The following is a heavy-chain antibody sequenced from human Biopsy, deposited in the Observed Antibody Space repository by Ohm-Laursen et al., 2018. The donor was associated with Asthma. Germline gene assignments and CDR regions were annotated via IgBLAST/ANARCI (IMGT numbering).Heavy chain of an antibody. CDR3: ARGRGYCRDGNCYNYYFEN. CDR2: IDYSGTT. Sequence: SQTLSLTCTVSGASISSGGYYWSWIRHHPGSGLEWIGHIDYSGTTYYNPSLKSRVSLSPDTSKNQFSLRLSSLTAADTAVYYCARGRGYCRDGNCYNYYFENWGQGTLVTVSS. D-gene: IGHD2-15*01. V-gene: IGHV4-31*03. J-gene: IGHJ4*02. CDR1: GASISSGGYY.